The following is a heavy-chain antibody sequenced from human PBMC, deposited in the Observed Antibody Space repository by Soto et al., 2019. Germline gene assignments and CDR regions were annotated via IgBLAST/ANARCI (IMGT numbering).Heavy chain of an antibody. CDR1: GGSISSYY. V-gene: IGHV4-59*01. J-gene: IGHJ6*03. CDR3: ARADEDYYYYYYMDV. Sequence: SETLSLTCTVSGGSISSYYWSWIRQPPGKGLEWIGYIYYSGSTNYNPSLKSRVTISVDTSKNQFSLKLSSVTAADTAVYYCARADEDYYYYYYMDVWGKGTTVTFSS. CDR2: IYYSGST.